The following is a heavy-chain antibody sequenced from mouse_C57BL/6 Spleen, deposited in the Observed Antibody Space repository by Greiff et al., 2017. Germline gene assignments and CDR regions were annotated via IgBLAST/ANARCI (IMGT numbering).Heavy chain of an antibody. CDR1: GYSITSDY. V-gene: IGHV3-8*01. J-gene: IGHJ1*03. Sequence: VQLQESGPGLAKPSQTLSLTCSVTGYSITSDYWNWIRKFPGNKLEYMGYISYSGSTYYNPSLKSRISINRDTTKNQYYLQLNSVTTEDTATYYCARRGDYYGSSYSWYFDVWGTGTTVTVSS. CDR2: ISYSGST. CDR3: ARRGDYYGSSYSWYFDV. D-gene: IGHD1-1*01.